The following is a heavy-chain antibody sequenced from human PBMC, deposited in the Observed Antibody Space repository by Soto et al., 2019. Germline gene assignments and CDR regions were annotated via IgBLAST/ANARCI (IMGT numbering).Heavy chain of an antibody. Sequence: QVQLQESGPGLVKPSGTLSLTCAVSGGSIISSNWWSWVRQPPGKGREWIGEVFHSGTNNNSPSLKSRVTISVGNSKTQFSLKLFAVTAADTAVYYCASVETGATTVTTGAAFDIWGQGKMVTVSS. CDR2: VFHSGTN. CDR1: GGSIISSNW. V-gene: IGHV4-4*02. CDR3: ASVETGATTVTTGAAFDI. D-gene: IGHD4-17*01. J-gene: IGHJ3*02.